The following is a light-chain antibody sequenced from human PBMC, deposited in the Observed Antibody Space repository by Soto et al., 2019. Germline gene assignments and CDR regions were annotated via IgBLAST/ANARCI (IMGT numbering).Light chain of an antibody. Sequence: DIQITQSPSSLSASPGDRVTITCRASQSIYIYLNWYQQKAGKAPQLLIYAASSLQRAGPSTFSGGGSGTDFTLIISSLQPDDVATYYCQQSNSRITFGQGTRLEIK. J-gene: IGKJ5*01. CDR3: QQSNSRIT. V-gene: IGKV1-39*01. CDR2: AAS. CDR1: QSIYIY.